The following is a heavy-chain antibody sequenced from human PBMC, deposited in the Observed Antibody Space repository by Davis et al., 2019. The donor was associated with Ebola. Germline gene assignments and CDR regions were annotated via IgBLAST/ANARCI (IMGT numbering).Heavy chain of an antibody. CDR2: ISSDSDYI. D-gene: IGHD1-26*01. J-gene: IGHJ4*02. CDR1: GFTFSTYS. CDR3: ARDTWYSGDDNGGD. Sequence: PGGSLRLSCAASGFTFSTYSMSWVRQAPGKGLEWVSSISSDSDYIYYADSAKGRFTISRDNSKNTLYLQMNSLRAEDTAVYYCARDTWYSGDDNGGDWGQGTLVTVSS. V-gene: IGHV3-21*04.